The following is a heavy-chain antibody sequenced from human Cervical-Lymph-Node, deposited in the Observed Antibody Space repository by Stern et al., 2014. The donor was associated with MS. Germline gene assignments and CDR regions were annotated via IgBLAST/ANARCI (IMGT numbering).Heavy chain of an antibody. J-gene: IGHJ4*02. CDR2: ISGDTGDS. D-gene: IGHD3-10*01. CDR3: TQDSGWPAIN. Sequence: EVQLVESGGGLVQPGGSLRLSCAASGFSFSNYGMSWVRQTPGKGLEWVSGISGDTGDSYYSSSVEGRFTISRDTSKNTLYLQMNSRRAENTAKYYCTQDSGWPAINWGQGTLATVPS. V-gene: IGHV3-23*04. CDR1: GFSFSNYG.